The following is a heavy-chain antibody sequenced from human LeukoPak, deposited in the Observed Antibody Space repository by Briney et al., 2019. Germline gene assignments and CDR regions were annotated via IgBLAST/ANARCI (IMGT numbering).Heavy chain of an antibody. CDR2: ICFDGSSI. V-gene: IGHV3-30*02. CDR1: GFTFSSYG. J-gene: IGHJ6*02. D-gene: IGHD6-19*01. Sequence: GESLRPSCATSGFTFSSYGMHWVRQAPGKGLEWVAVICFDGSSIHYADSVKGRFTISRDNSKNTLYLQMNSLRTEDTAMYYCAKDLVQGLAVAGAGGSYYYYGMDVWGHGTTVTVS. CDR3: AKDLVQGLAVAGAGGSYYYYGMDV.